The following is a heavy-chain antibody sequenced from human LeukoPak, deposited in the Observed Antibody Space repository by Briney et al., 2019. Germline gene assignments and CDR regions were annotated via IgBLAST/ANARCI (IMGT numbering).Heavy chain of an antibody. CDR1: GGTFSSYA. J-gene: IGHJ4*02. CDR2: FIPIFGTA. Sequence: SVKVSCKASGGTFSSYAISWVRQAPGQGLEWMGGFIPIFGTANYAQKFQGRVTITTDESTSTAYMELSSLRSEDTAVYYCARSSIEMATINAYWGQGTLVTVSS. V-gene: IGHV1-69*05. D-gene: IGHD5-24*01. CDR3: ARSSIEMATINAY.